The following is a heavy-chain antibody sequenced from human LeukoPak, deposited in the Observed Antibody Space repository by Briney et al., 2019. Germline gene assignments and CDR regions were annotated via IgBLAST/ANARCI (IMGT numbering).Heavy chain of an antibody. CDR1: GFTFSNYG. D-gene: IGHD1-26*01. Sequence: GGSLRLSCAASGFTFSNYGMLWVRQAPGKGLDWVSRISGSGGSAHYADSVKGRFTISRDNSKNTLYLQMDSLRAEDTAVYYCAKEARFQLGLLEPKINYFDYWGQGTLVTVSS. V-gene: IGHV3-23*01. CDR2: ISGSGGSA. J-gene: IGHJ4*02. CDR3: AKEARFQLGLLEPKINYFDY.